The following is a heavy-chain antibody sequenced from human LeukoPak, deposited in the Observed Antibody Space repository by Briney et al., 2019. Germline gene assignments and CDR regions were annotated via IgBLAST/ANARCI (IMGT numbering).Heavy chain of an antibody. Sequence: GGSLRLSCSASGFTFNSYPVHWVRQAPGKGLEYVSGISRNGGSTYYADSVKGRFTISRDNSKNTLYLQMRAEDTAVYFCVRGYSFGPYGMDVWGQGTTVTVSS. D-gene: IGHD2-15*01. V-gene: IGHV3-64D*09. CDR3: VRGYSFGPYGMDV. CDR2: ISRNGGST. CDR1: GFTFNSYP. J-gene: IGHJ6*02.